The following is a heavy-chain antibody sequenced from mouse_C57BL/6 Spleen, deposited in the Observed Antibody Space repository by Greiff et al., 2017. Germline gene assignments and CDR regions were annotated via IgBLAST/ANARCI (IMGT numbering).Heavy chain of an antibody. Sequence: EVKLMESGGGLVQPGESLKLSCESNEYEFPSHDMSWVRKTPEKRLELVAALNSDGGSTYYPDTMERRFIISSDDTKKTLYLQMGSLRSEDTALYYGARRDYSNWFAYWGQGTLVTVSA. D-gene: IGHD2-5*01. J-gene: IGHJ3*01. CDR3: ARRDYSNWFAY. CDR2: LNSDGGST. CDR1: EYEFPSHD. V-gene: IGHV5-2*01.